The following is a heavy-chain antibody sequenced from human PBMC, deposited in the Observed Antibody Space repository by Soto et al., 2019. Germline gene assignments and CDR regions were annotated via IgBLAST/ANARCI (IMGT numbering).Heavy chain of an antibody. J-gene: IGHJ4*02. CDR1: GYTFTSYG. Sequence: QVQLVQSGVEVEKPGASVKVSCKASGYTFTSYGVSWVRQAPGQGLEWMGWISAYNGNTNYAQKFQGRVTMTTDTXTSTAYMELRSLRSDDTAVYYCARDVPTVTTRGPDYWGQGTLVTVSS. V-gene: IGHV1-18*01. CDR2: ISAYNGNT. D-gene: IGHD4-17*01. CDR3: ARDVPTVTTRGPDY.